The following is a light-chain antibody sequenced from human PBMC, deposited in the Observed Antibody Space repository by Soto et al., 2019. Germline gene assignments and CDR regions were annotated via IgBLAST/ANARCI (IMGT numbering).Light chain of an antibody. V-gene: IGLV2-14*01. J-gene: IGLJ2*01. CDR3: SSYTSSSTLVV. CDR2: DVS. Sequence: QSALTQPASVSGSPGQSITISCTGTSSDVGGYNYVSWYQQHPAKAPKLMIYDVSNWPSGVSNRFSGSKSGNTASLTISGLQAEDEADYYCSSYTSSSTLVVFGGGTKLTVL. CDR1: SSDVGGYNY.